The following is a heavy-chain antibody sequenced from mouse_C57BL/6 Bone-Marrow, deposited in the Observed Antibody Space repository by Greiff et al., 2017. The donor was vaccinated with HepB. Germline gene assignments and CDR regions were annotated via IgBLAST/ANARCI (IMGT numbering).Heavy chain of an antibody. CDR1: GYTFTSYW. Sequence: VKLQQPGTELVKPGASVKLSCKASGYTFTSYWMHWVKQRPGQGLEWIGNINPSNGGTNYNEKFKSKATLTVDKSSSTAYMQLSSLTSEDSAVYYCASGHYYGSSPYYFDYWGQGTTLTVSS. V-gene: IGHV1-53*01. CDR2: INPSNGGT. D-gene: IGHD1-1*01. J-gene: IGHJ2*01. CDR3: ASGHYYGSSPYYFDY.